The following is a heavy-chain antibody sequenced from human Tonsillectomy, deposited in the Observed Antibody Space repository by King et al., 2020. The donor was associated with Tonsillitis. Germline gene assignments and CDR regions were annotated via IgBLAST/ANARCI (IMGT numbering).Heavy chain of an antibody. CDR1: GFTFSAYS. D-gene: IGHD7-27*01. CDR2: ISSSSTYI. J-gene: IGHJ6*02. CDR3: ARPYSRNWGVVYYYYGMDV. Sequence: EVQLVESGGSLVKPGGSLRLSCAASGFTFSAYSMSWVRQTPGKGLEWVSSISSSSTYIYYADSVEGRFTISRDNAKKSLYLQMNSLRAEDTAVYYCARPYSRNWGVVYYYYGMDVWGQGTTVTVSS. V-gene: IGHV3-21*01.